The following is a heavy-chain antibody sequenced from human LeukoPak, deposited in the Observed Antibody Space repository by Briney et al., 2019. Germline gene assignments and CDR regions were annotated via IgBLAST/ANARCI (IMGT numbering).Heavy chain of an antibody. CDR2: KYYSGST. J-gene: IGHJ5*02. CDR1: GVSTNTCCYY. CDR3: ARVSYDYVWGSYRYSWFDP. V-gene: IGHV4-61*01. D-gene: IGHD3-16*02. Sequence: PSETLSLTCDVSGVSTNTCCYYWTWIRQPPGKGLEWIGYKYYSGSTRYNSSLRSRLTISLDSSKNQFSLRLTSVTAADTAVYYCARVSYDYVWGSYRYSWFDPWGQGTLVTVSS.